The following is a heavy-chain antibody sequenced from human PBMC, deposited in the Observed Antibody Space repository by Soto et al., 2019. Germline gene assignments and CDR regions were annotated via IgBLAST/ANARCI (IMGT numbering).Heavy chain of an antibody. CDR2: VSKSGLDT. CDR1: VVTFSSYA. J-gene: IGHJ4*02. V-gene: IGHV3-23*01. Sequence: GGSLRLSCVASVVTFSSYAMSWVRQAPGKGLEWVSAVSKSGLDTNYADFVKGRFTISRDNSKNQFSLKLSSVTAADTAVYYCARDPGGNYYFDYWGQGTLVTVSS. CDR3: ARDPGGNYYFDY.